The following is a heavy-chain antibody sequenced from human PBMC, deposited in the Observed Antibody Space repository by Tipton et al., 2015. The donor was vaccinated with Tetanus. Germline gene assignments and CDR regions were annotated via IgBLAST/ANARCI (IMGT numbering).Heavy chain of an antibody. CDR1: GFMFGNYR. CDR3: AGDMVVTAMGGRHYCHNGLDV. Sequence: SLRLSCAVSGFMFGNYRMNWVRQAPGKGLEWVASITTNGYIYYADSVKGRFTISRDNTKNSLFLQMNSLRDDDSAVYYCAGDMVVTAMGGRHYCHNGLDVWGQGATVIVSS. V-gene: IGHV3-69-1*02. D-gene: IGHD2-21*02. J-gene: IGHJ6*02. CDR2: ITTNGYI.